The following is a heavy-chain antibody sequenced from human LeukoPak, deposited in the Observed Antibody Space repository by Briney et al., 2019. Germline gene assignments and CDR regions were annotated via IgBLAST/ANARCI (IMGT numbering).Heavy chain of an antibody. CDR2: IIPIFGTA. D-gene: IGHD3-3*01. CDR1: GGTFSSYA. J-gene: IGHJ6*02. Sequence: SVKVSCKASGGTFSSYAISWVRQAPGQGLEWMGGIIPIFGTANYAQKFQGRVTITADESTSTAYMELSSLRSEDTAVHYCARDWRYGMDVWGQGTTVTVSS. V-gene: IGHV1-69*13. CDR3: ARDWRYGMDV.